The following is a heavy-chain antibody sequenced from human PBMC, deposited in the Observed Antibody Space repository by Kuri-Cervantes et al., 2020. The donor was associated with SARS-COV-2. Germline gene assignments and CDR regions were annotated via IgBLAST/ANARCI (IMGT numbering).Heavy chain of an antibody. CDR3: ARAPGYCSGGSCYSGGGY. D-gene: IGHD2-15*01. Sequence: SVKVSCKASGGTFSSYAISWVRQAPGQGLEWMGGIIPIFGTANYAQKFQGRVTMTTDTSTSTAYTELRSLRSDDTAVYYCARAPGYCSGGSCYSGGGYWGQGTLVTVSS. V-gene: IGHV1-69*05. CDR2: IIPIFGTA. J-gene: IGHJ4*02. CDR1: GGTFSSYA.